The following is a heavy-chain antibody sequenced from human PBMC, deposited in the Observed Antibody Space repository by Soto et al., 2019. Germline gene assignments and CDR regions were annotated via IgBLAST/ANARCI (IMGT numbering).Heavy chain of an antibody. CDR1: GDSVSSNSAA. D-gene: IGHD2-15*01. CDR2: TYYRSKWYN. J-gene: IGHJ6*02. V-gene: IGHV6-1*01. CDR3: ARVGYCSGGSCYSNYYYGMDV. Sequence: SQTLSLTCAISGDSVSSNSAAWNWIRQSPSRGLEWLGRTYYRSKWYNDYAVSVKSRITINPDTSKNQFSLQLNSVTPEDTAVYYCARVGYCSGGSCYSNYYYGMDVWGQRTTV.